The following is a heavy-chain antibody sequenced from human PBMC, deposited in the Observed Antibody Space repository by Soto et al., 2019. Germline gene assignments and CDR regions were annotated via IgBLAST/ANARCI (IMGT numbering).Heavy chain of an antibody. J-gene: IGHJ5*02. D-gene: IGHD6-13*01. Sequence: SVPLSLTCSVSGGSINSYYGSWIRQQKGKGLEWVGYIYYTGSTNYNPSLKSRVTISVDTSKNQFSLKLSSVTAADTAVYYCARAAHYSSPFRWFDPWGQGTLVTVSS. CDR2: IYYTGST. CDR1: GGSINSYY. CDR3: ARAAHYSSPFRWFDP. V-gene: IGHV4-59*12.